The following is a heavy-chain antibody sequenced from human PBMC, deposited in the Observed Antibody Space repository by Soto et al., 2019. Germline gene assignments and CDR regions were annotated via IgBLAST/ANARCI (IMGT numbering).Heavy chain of an antibody. Sequence: QVQLVESGGGVVQPGRSLRLSCAASGFTFSSYGMHWVRQAPGKGLEWISLISHDGSNRHYADSVKGLFTISRDNSNNTLFLQLNSLRPEDTAMYYCFGNLFWRGYWGQGALVTVSS. CDR3: FGNLFWRGY. V-gene: IGHV3-30*03. J-gene: IGHJ4*02. CDR2: ISHDGSNR. D-gene: IGHD3-16*01. CDR1: GFTFSSYG.